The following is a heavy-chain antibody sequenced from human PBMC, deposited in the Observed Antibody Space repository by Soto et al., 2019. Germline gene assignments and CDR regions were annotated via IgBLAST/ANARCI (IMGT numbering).Heavy chain of an antibody. D-gene: IGHD3-3*01. Sequence: PSETLSLTCTVSGGSISSYYWSWIRQPPGKGLEWIGYIYYSGSTNYNPSLKSRITISVDTSKNQFSLKLSSETAADTAVYYCARAPQWYDFWSGYPPPYYMDVWGKGTTVTVSS. V-gene: IGHV4-59*01. J-gene: IGHJ6*03. CDR2: IYYSGST. CDR1: GGSISSYY. CDR3: ARAPQWYDFWSGYPPPYYMDV.